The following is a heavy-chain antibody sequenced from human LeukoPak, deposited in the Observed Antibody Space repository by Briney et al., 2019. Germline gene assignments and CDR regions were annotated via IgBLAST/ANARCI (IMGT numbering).Heavy chain of an antibody. J-gene: IGHJ4*02. CDR2: IYYSGST. D-gene: IGHD1-26*01. CDR1: GGSINNYF. V-gene: IGHV4-59*12. Sequence: SETLSLTCTVSGGSINNYFWTWMRQPPGKGLEWIGQIYYSGSTNYNPSLKSRVTISVDTSKNQFSLKVCSVSAADTAVYYCARAQYSGSCLDYWGQGTLVTVSS. CDR3: ARAQYSGSCLDY.